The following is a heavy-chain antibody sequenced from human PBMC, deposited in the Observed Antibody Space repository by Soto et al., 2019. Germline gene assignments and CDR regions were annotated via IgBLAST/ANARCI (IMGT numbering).Heavy chain of an antibody. J-gene: IGHJ6*02. Sequence: GGSLRLSCAASGFIFENFGMSWVRQAPGKGLEWISPISGSGFKKYYADSVKGRFTISRDNSKNTLYLQMNSLRAEDTAVYYCAKPLVWFGECCMDVWGQGTTVTVSS. CDR1: GFIFENFG. D-gene: IGHD3-10*01. V-gene: IGHV3-23*01. CDR3: AKPLVWFGECCMDV. CDR2: ISGSGFKK.